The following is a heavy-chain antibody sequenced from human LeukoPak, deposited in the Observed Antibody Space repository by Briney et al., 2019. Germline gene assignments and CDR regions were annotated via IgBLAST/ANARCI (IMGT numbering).Heavy chain of an antibody. CDR2: IYPGDSDT. V-gene: IGHV5-51*01. CDR1: GYSFTTYW. D-gene: IGHD6-6*01. J-gene: IGHJ4*02. CDR3: ARTYSSSSASDY. Sequence: GESLKISCKASGYSFTTYWIGWVRQMPGKGLEWMGIIYPGDSDTTYSPSFQGQVTISADKSISTAYLQWGSLKASDTAIYYCARTYSSSSASDYWGQGTLVTVSS.